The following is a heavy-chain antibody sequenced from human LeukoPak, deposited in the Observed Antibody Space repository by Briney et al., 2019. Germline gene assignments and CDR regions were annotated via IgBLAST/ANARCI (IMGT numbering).Heavy chain of an antibody. CDR1: GGTFSSYA. CDR3: ARGDFYDDYGDYPFDY. V-gene: IGHV1-69*05. D-gene: IGHD4-17*01. J-gene: IGHJ4*02. Sequence: SVKVSCKASGGTFSSYAISWVRQAPGQGLEWMGRIIPIFGTANYAQKFQGRVTITTDESTSTAYMELSSLRSEDTAVYYCARGDFYDDYGDYPFDYWGQGTLVTVSS. CDR2: IIPIFGTA.